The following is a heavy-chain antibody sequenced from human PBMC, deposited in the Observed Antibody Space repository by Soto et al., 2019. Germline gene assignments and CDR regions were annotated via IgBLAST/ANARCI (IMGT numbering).Heavy chain of an antibody. J-gene: IGHJ4*02. CDR2: IYYSGST. V-gene: IGHV4-39*02. Sequence: PSETLSLTCTVSGGSISSSSYYWGWIRQPPGKGLEWIGSIYYSGSTYYNPSLKSRVTISVDTSKNQFSLKLSSVTAADTAVYYCAREVYDFWSGYSNWGQGTLVTVSS. CDR3: AREVYDFWSGYSN. D-gene: IGHD3-3*01. CDR1: GGSISSSSYY.